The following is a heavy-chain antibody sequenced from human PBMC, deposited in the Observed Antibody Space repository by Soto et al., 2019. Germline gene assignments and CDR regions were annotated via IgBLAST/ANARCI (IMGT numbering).Heavy chain of an antibody. V-gene: IGHV1-69*13. CDR1: GGTFSSYA. J-gene: IGHJ5*02. Sequence: ASVKVSCKASGGTFSSYAISWVRQAPGQGLEWMGGIIPIFGTANYAQKFQGRVTITADESTSTAYMELSSLRSEDTAVYYCASRNINDYVYGWFDPWGQGTLVTVSS. CDR2: IIPIFGTA. D-gene: IGHD4-17*01. CDR3: ASRNINDYVYGWFDP.